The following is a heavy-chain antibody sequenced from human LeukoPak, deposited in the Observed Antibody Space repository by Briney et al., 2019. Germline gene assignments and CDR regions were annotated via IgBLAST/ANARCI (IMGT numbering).Heavy chain of an antibody. CDR3: AKPLHRRRPIRHGYFSSESQADRRTLDAFDM. J-gene: IGHJ3*02. Sequence: PGGSLRLSCVASGFTVSGNYMSWVRQAPGKGLEWVSMFYSGGSTFYADSVKGRFTISRDNSKNTVYLQMNSLRAEDTAVYYCAKPLHRRRPIRHGYFSSESQADRRTLDAFDMWGQGTLVTVSS. CDR1: GFTVSGNY. V-gene: IGHV3-53*01. CDR2: FYSGGST. D-gene: IGHD6-19*01.